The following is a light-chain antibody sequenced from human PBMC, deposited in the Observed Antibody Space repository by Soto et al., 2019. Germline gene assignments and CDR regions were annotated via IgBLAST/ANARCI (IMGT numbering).Light chain of an antibody. CDR1: SSNIGSNP. CDR2: NNN. CDR3: AAWDDSLNGVL. Sequence: QSVLTQPPSASGTPGQRVTISCPGSSSNIGSNPVHWYQQVPGTAPKLLIHNNNQRPSGVPARFSGSKSGTSASLAISGLQSEDEADYYCAAWDDSLNGVLFGGGTKLTVL. V-gene: IGLV1-44*01. J-gene: IGLJ2*01.